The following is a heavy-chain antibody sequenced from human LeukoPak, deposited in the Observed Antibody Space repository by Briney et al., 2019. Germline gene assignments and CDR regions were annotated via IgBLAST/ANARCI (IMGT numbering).Heavy chain of an antibody. CDR2: INHSGST. CDR1: GGSFSGYY. J-gene: IGHJ4*02. D-gene: IGHD1-7*01. Sequence: PSETLSLTCAVYGGSFSGYYWSWIRQPPGKGLEWIGEINHSGSTNYNPSLKSRVTISVDTSKNRFSLKLSSVTAADTAVYYCARDRNNWNYYFDYWGQGTLVTVSS. V-gene: IGHV4-34*01. CDR3: ARDRNNWNYYFDY.